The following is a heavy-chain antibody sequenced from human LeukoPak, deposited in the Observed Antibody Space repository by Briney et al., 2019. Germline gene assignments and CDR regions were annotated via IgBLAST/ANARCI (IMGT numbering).Heavy chain of an antibody. V-gene: IGHV3-30*18. Sequence: GGSLRLSCAASGFTFSSYGMHWVRQAPGKGLEWVAVISYDGSNKYYADSVKGRFTISRDNSKNTLYLQINSLRAEDTAVYYCAKGIAVAGTDGSVSYYYYGMDVWGQGTTVTVSS. CDR2: ISYDGSNK. CDR1: GFTFSSYG. D-gene: IGHD6-19*01. J-gene: IGHJ6*02. CDR3: AKGIAVAGTDGSVSYYYYGMDV.